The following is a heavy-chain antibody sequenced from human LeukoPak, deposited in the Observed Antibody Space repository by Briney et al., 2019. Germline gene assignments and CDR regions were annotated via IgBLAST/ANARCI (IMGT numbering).Heavy chain of an antibody. J-gene: IGHJ6*03. V-gene: IGHV4-39*07. Sequence: SETLSLTCSVSGGSISSGTYYWDWIRQPPGKGLEWIGTISYSGSTNYNPSLQSRVTISVGTSKNQFSLKLSSVTAADTAVYYCARAVGSGSFQTYYYYMDVWGKGTTVTISS. CDR2: ISYSGST. D-gene: IGHD3-10*01. CDR3: ARAVGSGSFQTYYYYMDV. CDR1: GGSISSGTYY.